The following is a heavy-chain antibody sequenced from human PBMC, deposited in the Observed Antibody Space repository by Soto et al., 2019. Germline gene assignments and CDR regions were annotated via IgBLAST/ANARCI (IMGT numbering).Heavy chain of an antibody. CDR3: ASTLKYYYGSGNYYRVGTYYYYGMDV. J-gene: IGHJ6*02. Sequence: SVKVSCKASGGTFSSYAISWVRQAPGQGLEWMGGIIPIFGTANYAQKFQGRVTITADESTSTAYMELSSLRSEDTAVYYCASTLKYYYGSGNYYRVGTYYYYGMDVWGQGTTVTVS. D-gene: IGHD3-10*01. V-gene: IGHV1-69*13. CDR1: GGTFSSYA. CDR2: IIPIFGTA.